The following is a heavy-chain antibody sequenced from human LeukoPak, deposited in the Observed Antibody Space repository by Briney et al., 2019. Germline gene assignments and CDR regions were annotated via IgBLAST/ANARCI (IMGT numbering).Heavy chain of an antibody. CDR3: ARSRYGGNSGYFDY. Sequence: SETLSLTCTVSGGSISSYYWSRIRQPPGKGLEWIGYIYYSGSTNYNPSLKSRVTISVDTSKNQFSLKLSSVTAADTAVYYCARSRYGGNSGYFDYWGQGTLVTVSS. CDR1: GGSISSYY. D-gene: IGHD4-23*01. CDR2: IYYSGST. J-gene: IGHJ4*02. V-gene: IGHV4-59*12.